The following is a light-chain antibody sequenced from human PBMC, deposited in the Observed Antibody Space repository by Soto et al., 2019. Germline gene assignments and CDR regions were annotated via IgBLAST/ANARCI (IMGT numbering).Light chain of an antibody. CDR2: SAS. CDR3: QQSYGTPMYT. CDR1: QSISNY. V-gene: IGKV1-39*01. J-gene: IGKJ2*01. Sequence: DIQMTQSPSSLSASVGDRVTITCRASQSISNYLNWYQQKPGKAPELLIYSASTLQSGVPSRFSGSGSGTDFTLTISSLQPEDFATYYCQQSYGTPMYTFGQGTQLEIK.